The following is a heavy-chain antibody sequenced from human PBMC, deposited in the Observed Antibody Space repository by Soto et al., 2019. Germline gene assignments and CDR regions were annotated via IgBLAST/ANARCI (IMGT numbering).Heavy chain of an antibody. V-gene: IGHV4-31*03. J-gene: IGHJ4*02. Sequence: QVQLQESGPGLVKPSQTLSLTCTVSGGSISSGGYYWSWIRQHPGKGLEWIGYIYYSGSTYYNPSLKSRVTLSVDTSKNQFSLKLSSVTAADTAVYYCARAIRGVVVAAELDYWGQGTLVTVSS. CDR3: ARAIRGVVVAAELDY. CDR1: GGSISSGGYY. D-gene: IGHD2-15*01. CDR2: IYYSGST.